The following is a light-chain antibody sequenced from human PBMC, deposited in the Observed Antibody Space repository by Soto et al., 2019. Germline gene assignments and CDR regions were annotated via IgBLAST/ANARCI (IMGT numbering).Light chain of an antibody. V-gene: IGLV2-14*01. CDR3: ASYTTSSTLRYV. CDR2: DVS. Sequence: QSVLTQPASVSGSPGQSITISCTGTSSDVGSYNYVSWYQQHPGKAPKLMLYDVSYRRSGVSNRFSGSKSRNTASLTISGLQPDDEADYYCASYTTSSTLRYVFGTGTKVTVL. CDR1: SSDVGSYNY. J-gene: IGLJ1*01.